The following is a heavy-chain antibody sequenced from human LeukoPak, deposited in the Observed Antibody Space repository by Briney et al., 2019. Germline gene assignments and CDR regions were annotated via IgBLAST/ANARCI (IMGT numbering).Heavy chain of an antibody. CDR1: GFTLSSYG. D-gene: IGHD6-25*01. V-gene: IGHV3-33*01. Sequence: PGRSLRLSCAASGFTLSSYGMHWVRQAPGKGLEWVAVIWSHGNRKHHSDSVEGRFAISRDNSKNILYLQMNNLRAEDTALYYCARDSAADDNDFDVWGQGTMVTVSS. CDR3: ARDSAADDNDFDV. J-gene: IGHJ3*01. CDR2: IWSHGNRK.